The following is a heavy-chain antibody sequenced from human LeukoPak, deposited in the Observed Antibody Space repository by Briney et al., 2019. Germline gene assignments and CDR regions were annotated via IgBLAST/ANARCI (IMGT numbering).Heavy chain of an antibody. CDR3: ARKHGGNRDYWYFDL. J-gene: IGHJ2*01. D-gene: IGHD4-23*01. CDR2: IYYSGST. V-gene: IGHV4-59*13. Sequence: SETLSLTCTVSGGSISSYYWSWIRQPPRKGLEWIGYIYYSGSTNYNPSLKSRVTISVDTSKNQFSLKLSSVTAADTAVYYCARKHGGNRDYWYFDLWGRGTLVTVSS. CDR1: GGSISSYY.